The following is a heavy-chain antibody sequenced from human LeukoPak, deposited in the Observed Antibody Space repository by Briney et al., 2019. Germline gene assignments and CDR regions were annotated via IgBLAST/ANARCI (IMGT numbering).Heavy chain of an antibody. CDR3: TGAHYYGSGSYYNPADY. J-gene: IGHJ4*02. CDR2: IRGKAYGGTT. CDR1: GFTFGDYA. Sequence: QPGGSLRLSCTASGFTFGDYAMSWVRQAPGKGLEWVGFIRGKAYGGTTEYAASVKGRFTISRDDSKSIAYLQMNSLKTEDTAVYYCTGAHYYGSGSYYNPADYWGQGTLVTVSS. V-gene: IGHV3-49*04. D-gene: IGHD3-10*01.